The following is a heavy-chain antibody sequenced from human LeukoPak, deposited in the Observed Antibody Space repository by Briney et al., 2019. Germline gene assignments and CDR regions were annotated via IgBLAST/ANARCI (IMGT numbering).Heavy chain of an antibody. J-gene: IGHJ4*02. CDR3: ARDHFGSGEGGYYFDY. D-gene: IGHD3-10*01. CDR2: INPISGGT. V-gene: IGHV1-2*02. CDR1: RYTFTGYY. Sequence: ASVKVSCKASRYTFTGYYIHWVRQAPGQGLEWMGWINPISGGTNYAQKFRGRVTMTRDTAITTAYMELSRLRSDDTAVYYCARDHFGSGEGGYYFDYWGQGTLVTVSS.